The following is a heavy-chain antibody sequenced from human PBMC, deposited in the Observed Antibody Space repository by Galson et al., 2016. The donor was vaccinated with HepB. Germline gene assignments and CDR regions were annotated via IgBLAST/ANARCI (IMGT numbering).Heavy chain of an antibody. Sequence: LSLTCAGYGGSFSAYYWSWIRQPPGKGLEWIGAINHSGSTDYNPSLKSRVTISIDTSKSQFSLKLTSVTAADTAVYYCTSPSRSRRFFDLWGRGTLVTVSS. CDR2: INHSGST. J-gene: IGHJ2*01. CDR1: GGSFSAYY. V-gene: IGHV4-34*01. CDR3: TSPSRSRRFFDL.